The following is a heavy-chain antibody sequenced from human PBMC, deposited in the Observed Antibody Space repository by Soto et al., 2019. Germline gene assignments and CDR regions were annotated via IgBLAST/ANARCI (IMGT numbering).Heavy chain of an antibody. J-gene: IGHJ4*02. CDR2: IKQDGSEK. CDR1: GFTFSSYW. D-gene: IGHD5-18*01. CDR3: ARDSGRRAMVIFDY. Sequence: EVQLVESGGGLVQPGGSLRLSCAASGFTFSSYWMSWVRQAPGKGLEWVANIKQDGSEKYYVDSVKGRFTISRDNAKNSLYLQMKSLRAEDTAVYYCARDSGRRAMVIFDYWGQGTLVTVSS. V-gene: IGHV3-7*01.